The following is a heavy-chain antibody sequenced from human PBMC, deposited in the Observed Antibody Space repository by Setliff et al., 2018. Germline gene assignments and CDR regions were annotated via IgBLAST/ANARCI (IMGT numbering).Heavy chain of an antibody. D-gene: IGHD2-8*01. CDR2: ISPHNGNT. CDR3: ARLVRFCTRTACQRVAGAES. V-gene: IGHV1-18*01. Sequence: ASVKVSCKASGYTFTDFGVSWVRQAPGQGLEWVGWISPHNGNTYYAPKFQGTVLMTADTSTTTAYLELRSLRSDDTAVYYCARLVRFCTRTACQRVAGAESWGQGTLVTVSS. J-gene: IGHJ5*01. CDR1: GYTFTDFG.